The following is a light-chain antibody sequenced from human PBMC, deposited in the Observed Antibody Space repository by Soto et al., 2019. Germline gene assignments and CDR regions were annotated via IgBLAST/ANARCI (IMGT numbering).Light chain of an antibody. CDR3: QQYGSSPTWT. CDR2: GAS. CDR1: QSVSSSY. V-gene: IGKV3-20*01. J-gene: IGKJ1*01. Sequence: EIVMTQSPATLSVSPGERATLSCRASQSVSSSYLAWYQQKPGQAPRLLIYGASSRATGIPDRFSGSGSGIDFTLTISRLEPEDFAVYYCQQYGSSPTWTFGQGTKVDIK.